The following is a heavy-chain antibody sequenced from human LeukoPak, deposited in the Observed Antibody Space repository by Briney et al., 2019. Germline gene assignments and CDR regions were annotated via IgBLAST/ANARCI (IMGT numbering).Heavy chain of an antibody. CDR2: ISSSSSYI. D-gene: IGHD3-10*01. CDR3: ARGQTYYYGSGFDY. CDR1: GFTFSSYS. J-gene: IGHJ4*02. Sequence: GGSLRLSCAASGFTFSSYSMNWVRQAPGKGLEWVSSISSSSSYIYYADSVKGRFTISRDNAKNSLYLQMNSLRADDTAVYYCARGQTYYYGSGFDYWGQGTLVTVSS. V-gene: IGHV3-21*01.